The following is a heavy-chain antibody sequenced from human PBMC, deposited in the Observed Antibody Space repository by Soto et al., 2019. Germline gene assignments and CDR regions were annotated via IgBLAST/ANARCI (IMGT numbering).Heavy chain of an antibody. D-gene: IGHD5-12*01. V-gene: IGHV1-8*02. CDR2: MNANSGNT. J-gene: IGHJ5*02. CDR3: AREFRRDGS. CDR1: GYTFTSYG. Sequence: ASVKVSCKASGYTFTSYGISWVRQATGQGLEWMGYMNANSGNTVYAQNFQGRVTMTWNTSISTAYMDLSSLKSEDTAVYYCAREFRRDGSWGQGTLVTVSS.